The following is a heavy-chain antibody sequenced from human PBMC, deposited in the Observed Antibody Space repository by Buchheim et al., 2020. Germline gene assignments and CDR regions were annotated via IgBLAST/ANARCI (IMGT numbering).Heavy chain of an antibody. CDR1: GFSFSSHW. J-gene: IGHJ4*02. Sequence: EVQLVESGGGLVQPGGSLRLSCAASGFSFSSHWMSWVRQAPGKGLEWVAKIKNDGSDKWYVDSVKGRFTISQDNAKNSLFLQMNSLRAEDMAVYYCVRDHWFSFDYWGQGTL. V-gene: IGHV3-7*01. CDR3: VRDHWFSFDY. CDR2: IKNDGSDK. D-gene: IGHD3-9*01.